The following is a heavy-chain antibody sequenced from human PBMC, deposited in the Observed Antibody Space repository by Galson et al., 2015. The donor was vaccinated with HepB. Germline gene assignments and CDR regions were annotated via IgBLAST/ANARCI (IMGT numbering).Heavy chain of an antibody. Sequence: SLRLSCAASGFTFSNAWMTWVRQGAGKGLEWVGRIKTKSEGGTTAYAAPVKGRFTISRDDSKNTVYVQMSGLKTEDTAVYYCATVHTVAVPSGAYSYYYMDAWGKGTTVTVSS. J-gene: IGHJ6*03. CDR2: IKTKSEGGTT. D-gene: IGHD2-2*01. CDR1: GFTFSNAW. V-gene: IGHV3-15*01. CDR3: ATVHTVAVPSGAYSYYYMDA.